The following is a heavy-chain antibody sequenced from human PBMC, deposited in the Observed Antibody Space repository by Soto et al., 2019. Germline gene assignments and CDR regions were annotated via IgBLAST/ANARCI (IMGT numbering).Heavy chain of an antibody. V-gene: IGHV3-21*01. Sequence: EVQLVESGGGLVKPGGSLRLSCAASGFTCSSYSMNWVRQAPGKGLEWVSSISSSSSYIYYADSVKGRFTISRDNAKNSLYLQVNSLRAEDTAVYYCAREGIAAALDYWGQGTLVTVSS. CDR3: AREGIAAALDY. CDR2: ISSSSSYI. J-gene: IGHJ4*02. CDR1: GFTCSSYS. D-gene: IGHD6-13*01.